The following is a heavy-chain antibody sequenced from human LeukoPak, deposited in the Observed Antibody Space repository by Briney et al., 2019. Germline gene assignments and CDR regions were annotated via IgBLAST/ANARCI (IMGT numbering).Heavy chain of an antibody. J-gene: IGHJ4*02. D-gene: IGHD1-26*01. CDR2: IYTSGST. CDR3: AKSGGYGLIDY. CDR1: GVSISYATYQ. Sequence: SETLSLTCTVSGVSISYATYQWTWIRQPAGKGLEWIGRIYTSGSTNYNPSLKSRVTVSVDTSKNQFSLRLSSVTAADTAMYYCAKSGGYGLIDYWGQGTLVTVSS. V-gene: IGHV4-61*02.